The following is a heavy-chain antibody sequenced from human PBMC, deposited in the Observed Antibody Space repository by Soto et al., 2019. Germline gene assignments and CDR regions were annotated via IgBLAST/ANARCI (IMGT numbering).Heavy chain of an antibody. CDR3: ARREGEIRYDSSGYYYWFDP. Sequence: SETLSLTCTVSGGSISSYYWSWIRQPPGKGLEWIGYIYYSGSTNYNPSLKSRVTISVDTSKNQFSLKLSSVTAADTAVYYCARREGEIRYDSSGYYYWFDPWGQGTLVTVSS. J-gene: IGHJ5*02. CDR1: GGSISSYY. V-gene: IGHV4-59*08. CDR2: IYYSGST. D-gene: IGHD3-22*01.